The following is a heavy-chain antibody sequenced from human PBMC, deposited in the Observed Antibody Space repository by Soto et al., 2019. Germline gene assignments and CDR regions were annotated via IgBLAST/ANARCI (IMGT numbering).Heavy chain of an antibody. Sequence: DVQLVESGGGLVQPGRSLRLSCAASGFTFDDYAMHWVRQAPGKGLEWVSGISWNSGSIGYADSVKGRFTISRDNAKNSLYLQMNSLRAEDTALYYCAKDGGTYYDILTGYNWFDPWGQGTLVTVSS. CDR3: AKDGGTYYDILTGYNWFDP. D-gene: IGHD3-9*01. J-gene: IGHJ5*02. CDR1: GFTFDDYA. CDR2: ISWNSGSI. V-gene: IGHV3-9*01.